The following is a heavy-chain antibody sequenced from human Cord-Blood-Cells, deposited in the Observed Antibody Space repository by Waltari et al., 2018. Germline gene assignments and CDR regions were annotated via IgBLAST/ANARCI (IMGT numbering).Heavy chain of an antibody. CDR3: ASILAYCGGDCYSAFDI. V-gene: IGHV1-3*01. CDR1: GYTFTSYA. CDR2: INAGNGNT. Sequence: QVQLVQSGAEVKKPGASVKVSCTASGYTFTSYAMHLVRQAPGQRLEWMGWINAGNGNTKYSQKFQGRVTITRDTSASTAYMELSSLRSEDTAVYYCASILAYCGGDCYSAFDIWGQGTMVTVSS. J-gene: IGHJ3*02. D-gene: IGHD2-21*01.